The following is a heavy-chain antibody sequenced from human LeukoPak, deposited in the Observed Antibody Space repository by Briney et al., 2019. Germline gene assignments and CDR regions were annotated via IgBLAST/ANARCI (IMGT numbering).Heavy chain of an antibody. J-gene: IGHJ4*02. CDR1: GFTFSDYN. CDR2: ISSSSKYI. CDR3: ARVSTAVSLAIDY. Sequence: KPGGSLRLSCAASGFTFSDYNMNWVRQAPGKGLEWVSVISSSSKYIYYADSVKGRFTTSRDNAKNSLYLQMSSLRAEDTAVYYCARVSTAVSLAIDYWGQGTLVTVST. V-gene: IGHV3-21*06. D-gene: IGHD6-13*01.